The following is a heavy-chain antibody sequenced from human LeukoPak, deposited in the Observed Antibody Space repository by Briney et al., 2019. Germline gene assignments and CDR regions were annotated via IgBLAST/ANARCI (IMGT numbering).Heavy chain of an antibody. CDR3: AKISWDGRGTFD. CDR1: GFSFSTYS. D-gene: IGHD1/OR15-1a*01. Sequence: GGSLRLSCAASGFSFSTYSMSWVRQAPGKGLEWVSSIRGSGADKYYADSVKGRFSISRDNSQDTLSLQMNSLRAEDTAVYYCAKISWDGRGTFDWGRGTLVTVSS. CDR2: IRGSGADK. J-gene: IGHJ4*02. V-gene: IGHV3-23*01.